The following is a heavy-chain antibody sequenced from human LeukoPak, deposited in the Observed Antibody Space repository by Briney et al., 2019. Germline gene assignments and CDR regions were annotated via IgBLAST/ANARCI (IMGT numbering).Heavy chain of an antibody. Sequence: GGSLRLSCAASGFTFDDYGMSWVRQAPGKGLEWVSGINWNGGSTGYADSVKGRSTISRDNAKNSLYLQMNSLRAEDTALYHCARRGDSGYDSVPFDYWGQGTLVTVSS. V-gene: IGHV3-20*01. CDR3: ARRGDSGYDSVPFDY. D-gene: IGHD5-12*01. CDR1: GFTFDDYG. CDR2: INWNGGST. J-gene: IGHJ4*02.